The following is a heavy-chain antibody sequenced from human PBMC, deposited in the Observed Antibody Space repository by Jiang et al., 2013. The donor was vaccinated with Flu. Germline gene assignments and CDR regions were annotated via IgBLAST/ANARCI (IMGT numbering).Heavy chain of an antibody. CDR3: ARDPLTMIIMGIQHNTPANL. Sequence: VQLVESGGGLVQPGGSLRLSCAASGFTFSDYWASWVRQAPGKGLEWVANINEDGSEKYYVDSVKGRFTISRDNAKNSLYLQMNSLRAEDTAVYYCARDPLTMIIMGIQHNTPANLWGRGTLVTVS. J-gene: IGHJ2*01. D-gene: IGHD3-22*01. CDR1: GFTFSDYW. CDR2: INEDGSEK. V-gene: IGHV3-7*01.